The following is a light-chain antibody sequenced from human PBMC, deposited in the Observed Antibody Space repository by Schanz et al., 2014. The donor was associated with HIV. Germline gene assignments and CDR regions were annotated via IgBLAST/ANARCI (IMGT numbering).Light chain of an antibody. Sequence: QSALTQPASVSGSPGQSITISCTGDSSDVGGYDYVSWYQQHPGKAPKLIIYDVTDRPSGVSFRFSGSKSGNTASLTISGLQSEDEAVYYCATWDDNLSGPVFGGGTKLTVL. CDR2: DVT. V-gene: IGLV2-14*03. CDR1: SSDVGGYDY. CDR3: ATWDDNLSGPV. J-gene: IGLJ2*01.